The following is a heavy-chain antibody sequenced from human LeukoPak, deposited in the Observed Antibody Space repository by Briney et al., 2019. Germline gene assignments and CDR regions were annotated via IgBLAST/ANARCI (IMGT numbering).Heavy chain of an antibody. J-gene: IGHJ4*02. V-gene: IGHV4-34*01. Sequence: SETLSLTCAVYGGSFSGYYWSWIRQPPGKGLEWIGEINHSGSTDYNPSLKSRVTISVDTSKNQFSLKLSSVTAADTAVYYCARDRGTWNDDGFDYWGQGTLVTVSS. CDR2: INHSGST. CDR1: GGSFSGYY. CDR3: ARDRGTWNDDGFDY. D-gene: IGHD1-1*01.